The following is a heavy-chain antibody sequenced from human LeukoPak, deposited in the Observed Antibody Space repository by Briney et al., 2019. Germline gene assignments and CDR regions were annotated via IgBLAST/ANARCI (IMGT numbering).Heavy chain of an antibody. Sequence: GGSLRLSCAASGFTSSSYAMHWVRQAPGKGLEWVAVISYDGSNKYYADSVKGRFTISRDNSKNTLYLQMNSLRAEDTAVYYCARAVTAFLLDYWGQGTLVTVSS. D-gene: IGHD2-21*02. CDR2: ISYDGSNK. J-gene: IGHJ4*02. V-gene: IGHV3-30*04. CDR3: ARAVTAFLLDY. CDR1: GFTSSSYA.